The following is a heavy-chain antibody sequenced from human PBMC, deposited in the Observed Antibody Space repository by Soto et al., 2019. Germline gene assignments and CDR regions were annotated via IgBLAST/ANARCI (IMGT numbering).Heavy chain of an antibody. Sequence: EVQLLDSGGGLVQPGGSLRLSCAASGFTLTSFGMSWVRQAPGKGLEWVSIISASGTSMYYAKSVEGRFTISRDTSKNTLYLQMNSLRAEDTAVYYCANRGHTTSWYWFDPWGQGTLVTVSS. J-gene: IGHJ5*02. CDR3: ANRGHTTSWYWFDP. CDR1: GFTLTSFG. CDR2: ISASGTSM. V-gene: IGHV3-23*01. D-gene: IGHD6-13*01.